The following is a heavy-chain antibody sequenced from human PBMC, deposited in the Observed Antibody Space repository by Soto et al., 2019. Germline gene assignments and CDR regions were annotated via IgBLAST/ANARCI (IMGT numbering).Heavy chain of an antibody. J-gene: IGHJ6*03. Sequence: QLVESGGGLVQPGGSLRLSCAASGFPFSHYAMQWVRQAPGKGLEYVSAIGSDGRNTYYDNSVRGRFTISRDNSKNTLYLHMDSLRAEDMAVYYCARVGCETKCSDYLYYYLDVWGKGTTITVS. CDR2: IGSDGRNT. V-gene: IGHV3-64*01. CDR1: GFPFSHYA. D-gene: IGHD2-8*01. CDR3: ARVGCETKCSDYLYYYLDV.